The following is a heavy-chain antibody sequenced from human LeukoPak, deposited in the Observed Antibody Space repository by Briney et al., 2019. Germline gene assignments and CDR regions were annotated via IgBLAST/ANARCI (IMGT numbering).Heavy chain of an antibody. CDR2: ISSSSSTI. J-gene: IGHJ6*03. V-gene: IGHV3-48*04. Sequence: GGSPRLSCAASGFTFSSYSMNWVRQAPGKGLEWVSYISSSSSTIYYADSVKGRFTISRDNAKNSLYLQMNSLRAEDTAVYYCAGGSSSWYDYYYMDVWGKGTTVTVSS. CDR1: GFTFSSYS. D-gene: IGHD6-13*01. CDR3: AGGSSSWYDYYYMDV.